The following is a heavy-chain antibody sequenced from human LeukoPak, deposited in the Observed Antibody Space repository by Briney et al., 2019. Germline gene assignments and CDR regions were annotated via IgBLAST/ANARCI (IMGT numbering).Heavy chain of an antibody. V-gene: IGHV7-4-1*02. J-gene: IGHJ4*02. CDR2: INTNTGNP. D-gene: IGHD3-16*01. Sequence: ASVKVSCKASGYTFTSYYMHWVRQAPGQGLEWMGWINTNTGNPTYAQGFTGRFVFSLDTSVSTAYLQISSLKAEDTAVYYCARWNLYVWGSEIDYWGQGTLVTVSS. CDR3: ARWNLYVWGSEIDY. CDR1: GYTFTSYY.